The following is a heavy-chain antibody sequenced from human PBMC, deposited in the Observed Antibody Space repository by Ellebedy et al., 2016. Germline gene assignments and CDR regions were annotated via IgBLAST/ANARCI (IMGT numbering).Heavy chain of an antibody. CDR3: AREGYGGNSGGFDY. Sequence: GESLKISCAASGFTFRNYSMNWVRQAPGKGLEWVSYISSSSNTICYADSMKGRFTISRDNAKNSLYLQMNSLRVEDTAVYYCAREGYGGNSGGFDYWGQGTLVTVSS. CDR1: GFTFRNYS. CDR2: ISSSSNTI. D-gene: IGHD4-23*01. V-gene: IGHV3-48*01. J-gene: IGHJ4*02.